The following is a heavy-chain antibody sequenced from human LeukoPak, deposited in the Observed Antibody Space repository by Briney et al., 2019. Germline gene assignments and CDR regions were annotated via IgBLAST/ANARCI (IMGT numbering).Heavy chain of an antibody. CDR1: GFTFSDYY. CDR2: ISSSGSTI. D-gene: IGHD3-9*01. Sequence: GGSLRLSCAASGFTFSDYYMSWIRQAPGKGLEWVSYISSSGSTIYYADSVKGRFTISRDNAKNSLYLQMNSLRAEDTAVYYCARDTLTGYLSYYGMDVWGQGTTVTVSS. CDR3: ARDTLTGYLSYYGMDV. V-gene: IGHV3-11*01. J-gene: IGHJ6*02.